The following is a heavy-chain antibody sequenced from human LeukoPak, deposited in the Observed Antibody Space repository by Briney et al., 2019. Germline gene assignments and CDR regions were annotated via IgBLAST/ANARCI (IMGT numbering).Heavy chain of an antibody. J-gene: IGHJ4*02. CDR1: GGSISSSSYY. Sequence: SETLSLTCTVSGGSISSSSYYWGWIRQPPGKGLEWIGSIYYSGSTYYNPSLKSRVTISVDTSKNQFSLKLSSVTAADTAVYYCARYPYGSGEDGFDYWGQGTLVTVSS. CDR3: ARYPYGSGEDGFDY. CDR2: IYYSGST. V-gene: IGHV4-39*01. D-gene: IGHD3-10*01.